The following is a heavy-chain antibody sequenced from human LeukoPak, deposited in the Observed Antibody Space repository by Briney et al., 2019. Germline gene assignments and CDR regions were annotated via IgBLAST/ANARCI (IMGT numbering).Heavy chain of an antibody. CDR2: IYSGGTT. Sequence: GGSLRLSCAVSGFTVSGNYMSWVRQAPGKGLEWVSLIYSGGTTYYADSVRGRFTMSRDNSKNTVYLQMNSLRVDDTAVYYCARRDIVVVVSASDYWGQGTLVTVSS. V-gene: IGHV3-53*01. CDR1: GFTVSGNY. J-gene: IGHJ4*02. CDR3: ARRDIVVVVSASDY. D-gene: IGHD2-15*01.